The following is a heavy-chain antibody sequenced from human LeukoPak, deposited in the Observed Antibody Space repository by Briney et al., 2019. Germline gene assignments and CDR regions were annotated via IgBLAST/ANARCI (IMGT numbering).Heavy chain of an antibody. Sequence: SETLSLTCTVSGGSISSSSYYWGWIRQPPGKGLEWIGSIYYSGSTYYNPSLKSRVTISVDTSKNQFSLKLSSVTAADTAVYYCARYGYDSWSGYQYGMDVWGQGTTVTVSS. V-gene: IGHV4-39*07. CDR3: ARYGYDSWSGYQYGMDV. J-gene: IGHJ6*02. CDR2: IYYSGST. CDR1: GGSISSSSYY. D-gene: IGHD3-3*01.